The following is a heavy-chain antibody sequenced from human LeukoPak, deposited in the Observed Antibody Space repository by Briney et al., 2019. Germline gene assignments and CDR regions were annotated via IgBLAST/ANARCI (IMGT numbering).Heavy chain of an antibody. Sequence: ASVKVSCKASGYTFTSYGISWVRQAPGQGLEWMGWISVYNGNTNYAQKLQGRVTMTTDTSTNTAYMELSSLRSEDTAVYYCARDHPGDQYYYDSSGSERAWYYYYYMDVWGKGTTVTVSS. CDR3: ARDHPGDQYYYDSSGSERAWYYYYYMDV. J-gene: IGHJ6*03. CDR2: ISVYNGNT. V-gene: IGHV1-18*01. D-gene: IGHD3-22*01. CDR1: GYTFTSYG.